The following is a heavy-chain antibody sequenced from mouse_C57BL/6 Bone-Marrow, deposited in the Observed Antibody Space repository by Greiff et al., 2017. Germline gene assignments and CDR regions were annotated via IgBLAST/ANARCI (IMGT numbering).Heavy chain of an antibody. CDR3: AREGEIYYGNYEAD. V-gene: IGHV1-19*01. Sequence: EVQLLQSGPVLVKPGASVKLSCKASGFTFTDYYMNWVKQSHGKSLEWIGVINPYNGGTSYHQTFKGKATLTVDKSSSTAYMELNSLTSEDSAVYYCAREGEIYYGNYEADWGQGTLVTVSA. D-gene: IGHD2-1*01. J-gene: IGHJ3*01. CDR1: GFTFTDYY. CDR2: INPYNGGT.